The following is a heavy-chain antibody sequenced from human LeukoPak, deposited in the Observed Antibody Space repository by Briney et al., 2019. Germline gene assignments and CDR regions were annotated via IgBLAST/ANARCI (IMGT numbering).Heavy chain of an antibody. D-gene: IGHD3-22*01. CDR1: GYTFTSYG. CDR3: ARVSGRYYYDSSGYYSIYYFDY. CDR2: ISAYNGNT. V-gene: IGHV1-18*01. Sequence: GASVKVSCKASGYTFTSYGISWVRQAPGQGLEWMGWISAYNGNTNYAQKLQGRVTMTTDTSTSTAYMELRSLRSDDTAVYYCARVSGRYYYDSSGYYSIYYFDYWGQGTLVTVS. J-gene: IGHJ4*02.